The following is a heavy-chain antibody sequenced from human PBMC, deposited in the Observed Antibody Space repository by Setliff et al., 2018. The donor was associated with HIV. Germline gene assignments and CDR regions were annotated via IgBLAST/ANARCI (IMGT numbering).Heavy chain of an antibody. CDR1: GYSRRSDYY. CDR3: ARAGMGARRSLFDY. J-gene: IGHJ4*02. Sequence: PSETLSLTSAVSGYSRRSDYYWGRIRQPPGKGLEWIASIYHSGSTYSNLSLKSRVIISVDTSKNQFSLKLNSVTAADTAIYYCARAGMGARRSLFDYWGQGTLVTVSS. CDR2: IYHSGST. D-gene: IGHD1-26*01. V-gene: IGHV4-38-2*01.